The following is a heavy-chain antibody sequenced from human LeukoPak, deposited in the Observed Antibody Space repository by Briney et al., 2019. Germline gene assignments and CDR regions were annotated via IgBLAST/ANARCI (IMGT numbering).Heavy chain of an antibody. V-gene: IGHV3-23*01. J-gene: IGHJ3*02. D-gene: IGHD6-19*01. CDR1: GFTFSRYA. Sequence: GGSLRLSCAASGFTFSRYAMSWVRQAPGKALEWVSAITGTGGSTYYADSVKGRFTISRDNSKNTLYLQMNSLRAEDTAVYYCASAPESSGWYGSGTFDIWGQGTMVTVSS. CDR3: ASAPESSGWYGSGTFDI. CDR2: ITGTGGST.